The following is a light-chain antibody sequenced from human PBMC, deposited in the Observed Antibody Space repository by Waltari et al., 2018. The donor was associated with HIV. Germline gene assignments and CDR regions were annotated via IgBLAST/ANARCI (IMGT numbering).Light chain of an antibody. CDR1: SNDVGDYNH. CDR2: DVT. CDR3: TAYKYSTRSYV. Sequence: QSALTQPASVSGSPGQSITISCIGSSNDVGDYNHVAWYQQHPDKAPKLLIYDVTNRPPGFSNRFSCSKSGNTASLAISGLQAEDEADYFCTAYKYSTRSYVFGTGTKVTVL. V-gene: IGLV2-14*03. J-gene: IGLJ1*01.